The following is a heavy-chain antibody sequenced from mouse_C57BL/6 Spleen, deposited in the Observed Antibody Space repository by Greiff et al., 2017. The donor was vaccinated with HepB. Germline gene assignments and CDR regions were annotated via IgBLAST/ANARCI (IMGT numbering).Heavy chain of an antibody. J-gene: IGHJ1*03. CDR1: GFTFSDYY. CDR2: INYDGSST. V-gene: IGHV5-16*01. Sequence: EVHLVESEGGLVQPGRSMKLSCTASGFTFSDYYMAWVRQVPEKGLEWVANINYDGSSTYYLDSLKSRFIISRDNAKNILYLQMSSLKSEDTATYYCARLGSSSWYFDVWGTGTTVTVSS. D-gene: IGHD1-1*01. CDR3: ARLGSSSWYFDV.